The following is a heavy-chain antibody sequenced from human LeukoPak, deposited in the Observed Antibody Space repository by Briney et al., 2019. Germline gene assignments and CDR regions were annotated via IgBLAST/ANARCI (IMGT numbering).Heavy chain of an antibody. V-gene: IGHV3-23*01. J-gene: IGHJ4*02. D-gene: IGHD3-22*01. CDR2: IGGSGGST. CDR1: GFTFSDYY. Sequence: PGGSLRLSCAASGFTFSDYYMSWIRQAPGKGLEWVSAIGGSGGSTYYADSVKGRFTISRDTSKNTLYLQMNSLRAEDTAVYYCAKSRARREGSSGSIDYWGQGALVTVSS. CDR3: AKSRARREGSSGSIDY.